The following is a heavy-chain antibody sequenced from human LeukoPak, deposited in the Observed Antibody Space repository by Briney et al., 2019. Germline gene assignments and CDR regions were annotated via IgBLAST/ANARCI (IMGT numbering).Heavy chain of an antibody. CDR2: ISSSSSYI. Sequence: GGSLRLSCAASGFTFSSYTMNWVRQAPGKGLEWVSSISSSSSYIYYADSVKGRFTISRYNAKNSLYLQMNSLRAEDTAVYYCARAHRVKSRGVQTMYYFDYWGQGTLVTVSS. J-gene: IGHJ4*02. V-gene: IGHV3-21*04. CDR1: GFTFSSYT. CDR3: ARAHRVKSRGVQTMYYFDY. D-gene: IGHD3-10*01.